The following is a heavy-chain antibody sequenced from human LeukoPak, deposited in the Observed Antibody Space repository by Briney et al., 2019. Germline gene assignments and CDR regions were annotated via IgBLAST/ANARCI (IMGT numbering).Heavy chain of an antibody. V-gene: IGHV5-51*01. CDR1: GYSFTSYW. Sequence: GESLKISCKGSGYSFTSYWIGWVRQMPGKGLEWMGMIYPGDSDTRYSPSFPGQVTISAAKSISTAYLQWSSLKASDTAMYYCARQPDYGDYCWFDPWGQGTLVTVSS. CDR3: ARQPDYGDYCWFDP. D-gene: IGHD4-17*01. CDR2: IYPGDSDT. J-gene: IGHJ5*02.